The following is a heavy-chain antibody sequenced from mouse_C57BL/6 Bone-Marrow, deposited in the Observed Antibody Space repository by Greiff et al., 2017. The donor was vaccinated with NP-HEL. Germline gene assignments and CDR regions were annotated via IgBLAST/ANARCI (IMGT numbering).Heavy chain of an antibody. J-gene: IGHJ4*01. CDR1: GFTFSDYY. V-gene: IGHV5-16*01. D-gene: IGHD2-4*01. CDR3: AREGGLRRRTYAMDY. CDR2: INYDGSST. Sequence: EVQRVESEGGLVQPGSSMKLSCTTSGFTFSDYYMAWVRQVPEKGLDWVANINYDGSSTYYLDSLKSRFIFSRDNAKNILYLQMSSLKSEDTATYYCAREGGLRRRTYAMDYWGQGTSVTVSS.